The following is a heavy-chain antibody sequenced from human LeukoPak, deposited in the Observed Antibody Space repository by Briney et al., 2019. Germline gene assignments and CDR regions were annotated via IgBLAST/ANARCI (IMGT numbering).Heavy chain of an antibody. CDR2: IYAAET. V-gene: IGHV4-4*07. CDR3: ARHQGWLQWEY. D-gene: IGHD5-24*01. J-gene: IGHJ4*02. CDR1: GASISDYY. Sequence: SETLSLTCTVSGASISDYYWSWLRQSAGKGLEWIGRIYAAETDFNPSLKSRLTISIDTSKNQFSLKLRSVTAADTAVYYCARHQGWLQWEYWGQGTLVTVSS.